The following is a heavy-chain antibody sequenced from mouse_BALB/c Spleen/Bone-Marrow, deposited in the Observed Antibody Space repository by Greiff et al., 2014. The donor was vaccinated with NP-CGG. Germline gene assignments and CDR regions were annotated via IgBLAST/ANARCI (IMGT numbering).Heavy chain of an antibody. CDR2: IHPNSGNT. J-gene: IGHJ1*01. CDR3: ARSYRFWYFDV. Sequence: VHLQQSGSVLVRPGASVKLSCKASGYTFTSSWMHWAKQRPGQGLEWIGDIHPNSGNTNYNEKFGGKATLTVDTSSNTAYVDLSSLTSEDSAVYYCARSYRFWYFDVWGAGTTVTVSS. CDR1: GYTFTSSW. V-gene: IGHV1S130*01. D-gene: IGHD2-14*01.